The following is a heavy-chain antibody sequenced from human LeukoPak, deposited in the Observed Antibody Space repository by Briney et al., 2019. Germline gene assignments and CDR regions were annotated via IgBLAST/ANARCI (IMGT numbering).Heavy chain of an antibody. V-gene: IGHV4-39*01. Sequence: SETLSLTCTVSGGSISSSSYYWGWIRQPPGKGLEWIGSIYYSGSTYYNPSLRSRVTISVDTSKNQFSLKLSSVTAADTAVYYCARHEREGAAAAGDYYYYYMDVWGKGTTVTVSS. CDR1: GGSISSSSYY. J-gene: IGHJ6*03. CDR3: ARHEREGAAAAGDYYYYYMDV. D-gene: IGHD6-13*01. CDR2: IYYSGST.